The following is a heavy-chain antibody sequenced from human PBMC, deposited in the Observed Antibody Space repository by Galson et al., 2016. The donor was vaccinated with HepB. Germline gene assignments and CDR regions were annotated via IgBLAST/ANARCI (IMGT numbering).Heavy chain of an antibody. CDR3: AREHHGSSWFFDY. V-gene: IGHV3-21*03. Sequence: SLRLSCAASGFSFSDYSMNWVRQAPGKGLQWVASIRRSSAFIHYADSVKGRFTISRDNAKNLLYLEIDGPKDDDTAVYYCAREHHGSSWFFDYWGQGTLVTVSS. CDR1: GFSFSDYS. CDR2: IRRSSAFI. D-gene: IGHD6-13*01. J-gene: IGHJ4*02.